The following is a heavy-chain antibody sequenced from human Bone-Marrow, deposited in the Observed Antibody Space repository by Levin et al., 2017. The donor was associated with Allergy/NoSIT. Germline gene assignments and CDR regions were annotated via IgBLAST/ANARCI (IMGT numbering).Heavy chain of an antibody. CDR2: INQAGSEE. J-gene: IGHJ4*02. CDR1: GFSFGNTW. CDR3: ASIRWGYPVGPYFDF. D-gene: IGHD1-26*01. V-gene: IGHV3-7*01. Sequence: GGSLRLSCAASGFSFGNTWMTWVRQALGKGLEWVANINQAGSEEFYVDSVKGRFTISRDNGQNSLYLQMISLRGEDTAIYYCASIRWGYPVGPYFDFWGQGTLVTVSS.